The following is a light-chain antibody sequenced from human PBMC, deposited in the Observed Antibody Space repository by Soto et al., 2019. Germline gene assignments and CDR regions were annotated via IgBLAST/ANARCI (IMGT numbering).Light chain of an antibody. CDR2: AAS. Sequence: DIQMTQFPSSLSASVGDRVTSACRASQGIRNDLGWYQQKPGKAPKRLIYAASSLQSGVPSRFSGSGSGTEFTLAISSLQPEDSATFYCLQHSTYPLTFGQGTKVEIK. V-gene: IGKV1-17*01. J-gene: IGKJ1*01. CDR1: QGIRND. CDR3: LQHSTYPLT.